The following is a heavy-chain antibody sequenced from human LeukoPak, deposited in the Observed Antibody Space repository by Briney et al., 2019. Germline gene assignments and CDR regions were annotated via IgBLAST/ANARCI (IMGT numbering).Heavy chain of an antibody. V-gene: IGHV3-7*01. D-gene: IGHD3-3*01. J-gene: IGHJ3*02. CDR3: ARDGYLLTIFGDDAFDI. Sequence: GGSLRLSCAASGFTFSSYWMSWVRQAPGKGLEWVANIKQDGSEKYYVDSVKGRFTISRDNAKNSLYLQMNSLRAEDTAVYYCARDGYLLTIFGDDAFDIWGQGTMVTVSS. CDR1: GFTFSSYW. CDR2: IKQDGSEK.